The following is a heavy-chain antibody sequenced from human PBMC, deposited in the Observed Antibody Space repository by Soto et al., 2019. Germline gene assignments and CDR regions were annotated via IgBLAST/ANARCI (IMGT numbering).Heavy chain of an antibody. V-gene: IGHV1-18*01. CDR2: ISAYNGNT. Sequence: ASVKVSCKASGYTFTSYGISWVRQAPGQGLEWMGWISAYNGNTNYAQKLQGRVTITADESTSTAYMELSSLRSEDTAVYYCARAPVYCSGGSCYLDYWGQGTLVTVSS. CDR3: ARAPVYCSGGSCYLDY. CDR1: GYTFTSYG. D-gene: IGHD2-15*01. J-gene: IGHJ4*02.